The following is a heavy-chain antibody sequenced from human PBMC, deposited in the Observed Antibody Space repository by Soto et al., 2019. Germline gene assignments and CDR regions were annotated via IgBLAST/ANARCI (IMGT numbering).Heavy chain of an antibody. CDR1: GGSCSGYY. CDR2: INHSGST. J-gene: IGHJ5*02. CDR3: ARGLVPILTRPYYNFWSGYYSWFDP. D-gene: IGHD3-3*01. Sequence: PSETLSLSCAVDGGSCSGYYWSWISQPPGKGLEWIGEINHSGSTNYNPSLKSRVTISVDTSKNQFSLKLSSVTAADTAVYYCARGLVPILTRPYYNFWSGYYSWFDPWGQGTLVPAS. V-gene: IGHV4-34*01.